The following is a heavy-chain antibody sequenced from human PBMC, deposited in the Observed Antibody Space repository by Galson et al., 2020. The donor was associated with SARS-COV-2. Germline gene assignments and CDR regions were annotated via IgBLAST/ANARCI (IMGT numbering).Heavy chain of an antibody. D-gene: IGHD4-17*01. CDR2: TSATT. J-gene: IGHJ4*02. V-gene: IGHV3-23*01. CDR3: TSYGDYHY. Sequence: GGSLRLSCVASGFTFSRYGMSWVRQAPGQGLEWVATTSATTYYADSVRRRFTISRDDSKNTAYLQMNSLKTEDTAVYYCTSYGDYHYWGQGTLVTVSS. CDR1: GFTFSRYG.